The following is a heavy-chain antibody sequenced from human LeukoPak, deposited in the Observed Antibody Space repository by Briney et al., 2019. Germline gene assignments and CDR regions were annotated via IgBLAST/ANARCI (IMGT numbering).Heavy chain of an antibody. CDR3: ARRPKRVVAATPRAFEI. CDR2: INHSGST. V-gene: IGHV4-34*01. Sequence: SETLSLTCAVYGGSFSGYYWSWIRQPPGKGLEWIGEINHSGSTNYNPSLKSRVTISVDTSKNQFSLKLSSVTAADTAVYYCARRPKRVVAATPRAFEIWGQGTVVTVSS. CDR1: GGSFSGYY. D-gene: IGHD2-15*01. J-gene: IGHJ3*02.